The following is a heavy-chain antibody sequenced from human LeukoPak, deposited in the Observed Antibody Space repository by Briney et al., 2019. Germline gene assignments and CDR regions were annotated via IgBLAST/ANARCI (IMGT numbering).Heavy chain of an antibody. J-gene: IGHJ4*02. CDR3: ARVLGDILTGYYFDY. CDR1: GFTLSSYA. D-gene: IGHD3-9*01. CDR2: ISSSGSTI. V-gene: IGHV3-48*03. Sequence: PGGSLRLSCAASGFTLSSYAMSWVRQAPGKGLEWVSYISSSGSTIYYADSVKGRFTISRDNAKNSLYLQMNSLRAEDTAVYYCARVLGDILTGYYFDYWGQGTLVTVSS.